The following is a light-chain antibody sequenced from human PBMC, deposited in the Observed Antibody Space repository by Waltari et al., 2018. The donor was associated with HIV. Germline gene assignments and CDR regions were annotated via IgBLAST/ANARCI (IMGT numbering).Light chain of an antibody. Sequence: VVMTQSQPPLPGTLGQSASIPCWSSQSLVYKDGNTYFHSFRQRPGQLPRRLIHNGSNRDFGFPVRCVGGGSDTDFTLKISRVEADDVWLYCCMQSTKWPYTFGQKTKLEI. CDR1: QSLVYKDGNTY. V-gene: IGKV2-30*01. CDR2: NGS. CDR3: MQSTKWPYT. J-gene: IGKJ2*01.